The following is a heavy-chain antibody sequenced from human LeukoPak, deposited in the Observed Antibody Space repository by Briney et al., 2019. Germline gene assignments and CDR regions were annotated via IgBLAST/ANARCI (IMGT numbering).Heavy chain of an antibody. Sequence: GGSLRLSCAASGFTFSSYSMNWVRQAPGKGLEWVSYISSSSSTIYYADSVKGRFTISRDNAKNSLYLQMNSLRAEDTAVYYCARDRAIRSFYFDYWGQGTLVTISS. V-gene: IGHV3-48*01. D-gene: IGHD3-3*01. CDR1: GFTFSSYS. CDR2: ISSSSSTI. J-gene: IGHJ4*02. CDR3: ARDRAIRSFYFDY.